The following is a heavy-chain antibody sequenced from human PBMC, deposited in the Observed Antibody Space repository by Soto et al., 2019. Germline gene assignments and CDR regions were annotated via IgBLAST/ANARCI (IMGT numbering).Heavy chain of an antibody. J-gene: IGHJ4*02. V-gene: IGHV1-58*01. CDR3: AADGDGYDQKVDY. CDR2: IVVGSGNT. CDR1: GFTFTSSA. D-gene: IGHD2-21*01. Sequence: ASVKVSCKASGFTFTSSAVQWVRQARGQRLEWMGWIVVGSGNTNYAQRFQERVTITRDMSTSTAYMELSSLISEDTAVYYCAADGDGYDQKVDYWGQGTLVTVSS.